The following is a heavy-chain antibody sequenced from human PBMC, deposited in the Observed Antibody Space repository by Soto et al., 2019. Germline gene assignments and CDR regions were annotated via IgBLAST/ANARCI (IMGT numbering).Heavy chain of an antibody. V-gene: IGHV4-38-2*01. CDR1: GYSISSGNY. Sequence: SETLSLTCAVSGYSISSGNYWAWIRQPPEKELEWIGNIYYSGSTSYSPSLRGRVTMSIDTSKNQFSLKLTSVSAADTAVYYCARRPIMITLGGVIDHHFDFWGQGSLVTVSS. D-gene: IGHD3-16*02. J-gene: IGHJ4*02. CDR3: ARRPIMITLGGVIDHHFDF. CDR2: IYYSGST.